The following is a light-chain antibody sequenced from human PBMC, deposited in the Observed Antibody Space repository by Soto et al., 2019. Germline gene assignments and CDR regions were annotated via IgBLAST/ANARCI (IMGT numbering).Light chain of an antibody. CDR3: QYYRYSPLP. V-gene: IGKV3-20*01. CDR2: AGL. Sequence: VELTQSPGTLSLSPGESATLSCMASQSLSRDYLAWYQQRPGQAPRLLIYAGLTRATGIPDRFSGGGSGTDFTLTISRLEPEDFAVYYCQYYRYSPLPFGGGTKVDIK. CDR1: QSLSRDY. J-gene: IGKJ4*01.